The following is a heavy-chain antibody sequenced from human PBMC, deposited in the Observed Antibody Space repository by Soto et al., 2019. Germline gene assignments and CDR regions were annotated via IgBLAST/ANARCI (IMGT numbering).Heavy chain of an antibody. CDR2: ITPFNGNT. D-gene: IGHD1-26*01. V-gene: IGHV1-45*02. CDR1: GYTFTYRY. Sequence: SVKVSCKASGYTFTYRYLHWVRQAPGQALEWMGWITPFNGNTNYAQKFQDRVTITKDRSMSTAYMELSSLRSEDTAMYYCARSKGGYYFDYWGQGTLVTVSS. J-gene: IGHJ4*02. CDR3: ARSKGGYYFDY.